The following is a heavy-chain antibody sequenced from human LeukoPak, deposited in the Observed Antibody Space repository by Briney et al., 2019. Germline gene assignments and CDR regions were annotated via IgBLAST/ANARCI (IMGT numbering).Heavy chain of an antibody. J-gene: IGHJ6*02. V-gene: IGHV4-59*12. Sequence: SETLSLTCTVSGGSISSYYWSWIRQPPGKGLEWIGYIYYSGSTNYNPSLKSRVTISVDTSKNQFSLKLSSVTAADTAVYYCARGRRITMVRGYGMDVWGQGTTVTVSS. CDR1: GGSISSYY. D-gene: IGHD3-10*01. CDR2: IYYSGST. CDR3: ARGRRITMVRGYGMDV.